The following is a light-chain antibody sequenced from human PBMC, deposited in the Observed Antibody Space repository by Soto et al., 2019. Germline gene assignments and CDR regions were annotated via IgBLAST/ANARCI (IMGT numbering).Light chain of an antibody. CDR3: QQRASWPPVFT. V-gene: IGKV3-11*01. CDR2: DAS. J-gene: IGKJ5*01. Sequence: EIWWTTSRDTLSITVGERATLTSRALQSISSALAWYQQKPGQAPRLLIYDASNRATGIPARFSGSGSGTDFTLIISSLEPEDSAIYYCQQRASWPPVFTFGQGRLLEIK. CDR1: QSISSA.